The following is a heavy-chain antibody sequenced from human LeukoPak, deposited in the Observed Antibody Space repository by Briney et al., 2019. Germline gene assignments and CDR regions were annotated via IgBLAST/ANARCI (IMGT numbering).Heavy chain of an antibody. CDR1: GGSISSGGYS. D-gene: IGHD3-10*01. CDR3: ASLGRYFDL. Sequence: SQTLSLTCAVSGGSISSGGYSWSWIRQPPGKGLEWIGYIYHSGSTYYNPSLKSRVTISVDRSKNQFSLKLSSVTAADTAVYYCASLGRYFDLRGRGTLVTVSS. CDR2: IYHSGST. J-gene: IGHJ2*01. V-gene: IGHV4-30-2*01.